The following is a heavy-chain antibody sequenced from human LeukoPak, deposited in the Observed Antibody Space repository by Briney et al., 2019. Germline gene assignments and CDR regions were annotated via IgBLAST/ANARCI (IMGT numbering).Heavy chain of an antibody. CDR2: ISGSGGST. D-gene: IGHD6-13*01. V-gene: IGHV3-23*01. CDR3: ARSRIAAAGTGGYYFDY. J-gene: IGHJ4*02. Sequence: GSLRLSCAASGFTFSSYAMSWVRQAPGKGLEWVSAISGSGGSTNYADSVKGRFTISRGNSKNTLYLQMNSLRAEDTAVYYCARSRIAAAGTGGYYFDYWGQGTLVTVSS. CDR1: GFTFSSYA.